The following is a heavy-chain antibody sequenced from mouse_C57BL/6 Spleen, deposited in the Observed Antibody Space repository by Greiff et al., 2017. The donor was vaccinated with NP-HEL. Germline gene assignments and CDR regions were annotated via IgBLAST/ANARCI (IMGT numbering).Heavy chain of an antibody. J-gene: IGHJ1*03. CDR3: ARNYGSSYWYFDV. D-gene: IGHD1-1*01. CDR1: GYTFTSYW. Sequence: QVQLQQPGAELVMPGASVKLSCKASGYTFTSYWMHWVKQRPGQGLEWIGEIDPSDSYTNYNQKLKGKSTLTVDKSSSTAYMQLSSLTSEDSAVYYCARNYGSSYWYFDVWGTGTTVTVSS. CDR2: IDPSDSYT. V-gene: IGHV1-69*01.